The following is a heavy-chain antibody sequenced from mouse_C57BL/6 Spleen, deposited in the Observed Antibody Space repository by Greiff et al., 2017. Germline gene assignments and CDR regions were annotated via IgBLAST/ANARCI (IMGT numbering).Heavy chain of an antibody. V-gene: IGHV1-15*01. CDR1: GYTFTDYE. Sequence: ESGAELVRPGASVTLSCKASGYTFTDYEMHWVKQTPVHGLEWIGAIDPETGGTAYNQKFKGKAILTADKSSSTAYMERRSLTSEDSAVYYCTPLRGYFDVWGTGTTVTVSS. CDR2: IDPETGGT. CDR3: TPLRGYFDV. J-gene: IGHJ1*03.